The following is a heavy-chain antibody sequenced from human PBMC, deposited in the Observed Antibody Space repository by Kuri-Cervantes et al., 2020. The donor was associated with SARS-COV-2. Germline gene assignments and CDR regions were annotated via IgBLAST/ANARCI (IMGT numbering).Heavy chain of an antibody. CDR2: VYSSDART. Sequence: LSLTCAASGFSFSNYAMSWVRQAQGRGLEWVAVVYSSDARTYYADSAKGRFSISRDNSKNTVYLQMNSLRVEDTAVYYCAKVGPAQNDFWSGYYTGWGQGTLVTVSS. J-gene: IGHJ4*02. D-gene: IGHD3-3*01. V-gene: IGHV3-23*05. CDR3: AKVGPAQNDFWSGYYTG. CDR1: GFSFSNYA.